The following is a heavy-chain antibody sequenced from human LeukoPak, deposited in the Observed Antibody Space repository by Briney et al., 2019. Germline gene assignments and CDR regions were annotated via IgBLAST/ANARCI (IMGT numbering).Heavy chain of an antibody. CDR1: GFPFSNYA. J-gene: IGHJ3*02. CDR3: ARVFRPSLTVFIIRGAFDI. CDR2: ISHDGGNK. D-gene: IGHD3-3*01. Sequence: GGSLRLSCAASGFPFSNYAMHWVRQAPGKGLEWVAVISHDGGNKYYADSVKGRFTISRDNSKNTLYLQMNSLRVEDTAVYYCARVFRPSLTVFIIRGAFDIWGQGTMVTVSS. V-gene: IGHV3-30-3*01.